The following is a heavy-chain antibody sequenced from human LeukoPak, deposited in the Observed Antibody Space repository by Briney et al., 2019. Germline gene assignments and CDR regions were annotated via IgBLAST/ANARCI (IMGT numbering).Heavy chain of an antibody. Sequence: PSETLSLTCTVSGGSFSSGSYYWSWIRQPPGKGLEWIGYIYYSGSTNYNPSLKSRVTISVDTSKNQFSLKLSSVTAADTAVYYCARDAVAGEIWGQGTLVTVSS. CDR1: GGSFSSGSYY. V-gene: IGHV4-61*01. CDR2: IYYSGST. J-gene: IGHJ4*02. CDR3: ARDAVAGEI. D-gene: IGHD6-19*01.